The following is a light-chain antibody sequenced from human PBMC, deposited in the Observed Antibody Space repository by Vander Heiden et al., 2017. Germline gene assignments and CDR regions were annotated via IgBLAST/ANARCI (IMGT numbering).Light chain of an antibody. Sequence: QSALTQPASVYGSPGQSIAISCTGTSSDVGLYNYVSWYQQRPGRAPKLLIYDVSNRPSGVSSRFSGSKSGNTASLTISGLQAEDEADYYCSSYTGSSTLVFGGGTNLTVL. V-gene: IGLV2-14*01. CDR1: SSDVGLYNY. CDR2: DVS. J-gene: IGLJ2*01. CDR3: SSYTGSSTLV.